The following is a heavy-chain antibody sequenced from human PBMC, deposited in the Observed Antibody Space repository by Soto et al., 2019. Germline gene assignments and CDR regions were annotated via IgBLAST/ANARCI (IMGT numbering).Heavy chain of an antibody. D-gene: IGHD1-1*01. V-gene: IGHV1-3*05. Sequence: QVQLVQSGAEEKKPGASVKVSCKTSGYTFTSYAMHWVRQAPGQRLEWMGWINGGNGNTKYSQKFQGRVTITRDTSASTAYMELSILRSEDTAVYYCARGRGYNWNDFDYWGQGTLVTVSS. CDR3: ARGRGYNWNDFDY. CDR1: GYTFTSYA. J-gene: IGHJ4*02. CDR2: INGGNGNT.